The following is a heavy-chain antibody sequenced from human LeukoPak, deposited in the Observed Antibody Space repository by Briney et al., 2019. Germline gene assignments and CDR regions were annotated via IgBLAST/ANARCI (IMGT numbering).Heavy chain of an antibody. CDR3: ARAGGRLIFDY. D-gene: IGHD4-23*01. Sequence: SETLSLTCAVYGGSFSGYYWSWIRQPPGKGLEWIGEVNHSGSTNYNPSLKSRVTISVDTSKTQFSLKLSSVTAADTAVYYCARAGGRLIFDYWGQGTLVTVSS. CDR2: VNHSGST. J-gene: IGHJ4*02. CDR1: GGSFSGYY. V-gene: IGHV4-34*01.